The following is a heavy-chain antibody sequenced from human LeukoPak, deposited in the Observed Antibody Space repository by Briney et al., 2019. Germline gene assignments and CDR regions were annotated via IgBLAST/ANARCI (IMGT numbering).Heavy chain of an antibody. CDR2: ISSSSSTI. Sequence: GGSLRLSCAASGFTFSDYSMNWVRQAPGKGLEWVAYISSSSSTIYYADSVKGRFTVSRDNARYSLYLQMNSLRGEDTAVYYCARDMRGDGFDIWGQGTMVTVSS. CDR1: GFTFSDYS. CDR3: ARDMRGDGFDI. V-gene: IGHV3-48*01. D-gene: IGHD2-2*01. J-gene: IGHJ3*02.